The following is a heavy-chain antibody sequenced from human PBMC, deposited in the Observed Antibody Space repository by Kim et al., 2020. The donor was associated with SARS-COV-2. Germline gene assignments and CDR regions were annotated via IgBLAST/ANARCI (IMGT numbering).Heavy chain of an antibody. CDR2: IYYSGST. D-gene: IGHD3-3*01. CDR3: ARAPPPLPVLECTGYYYG. J-gene: IGHJ6*01. Sequence: SETLSLTCTVSGGSISSYYWSWIRQPPGKGLEWIGYIYYSGSTNYNPSLTSRVTISVDTSTNQFSLKLSSVTAADTAASYCARAPPPLPVLECTGYYYG. CDR1: GGSISSYY. V-gene: IGHV4-59*13.